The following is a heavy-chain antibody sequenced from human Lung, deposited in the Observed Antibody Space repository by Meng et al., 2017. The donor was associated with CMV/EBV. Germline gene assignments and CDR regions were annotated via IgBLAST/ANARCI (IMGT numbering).Heavy chain of an antibody. CDR1: GYTFTNYG. CDR3: ARVEVGITSGDY. D-gene: IGHD1-26*01. J-gene: IGHJ4*02. CDR2: ISAYNGNT. V-gene: IGHV1-18*01. Sequence: QAQLVQSGVEVKNPGASWKVSCKASGYTFTNYGITWVRQAPGQGLEWMGWISAYNGNTNYAQTLQGRLTMTTDTSTSTAYMELRSLRSDDTAVYYCARVEVGITSGDYWGQGTLVTVSS.